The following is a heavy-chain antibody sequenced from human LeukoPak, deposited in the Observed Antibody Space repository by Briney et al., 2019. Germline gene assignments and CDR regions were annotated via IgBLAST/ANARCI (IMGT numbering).Heavy chain of an antibody. CDR2: ISYSGSA. Sequence: SETLSLTCTVSGGSISSYYWSWIRQPPGRGLEWIGYISYSGSANYNPSLKSRVTISVDPSRSQSSLKLSSVTAADTAVYFCARAPFYGSNSRGSFDPWGQGTLVTVSS. D-gene: IGHD3-10*01. J-gene: IGHJ5*02. V-gene: IGHV4-59*01. CDR3: ARAPFYGSNSRGSFDP. CDR1: GGSISSYY.